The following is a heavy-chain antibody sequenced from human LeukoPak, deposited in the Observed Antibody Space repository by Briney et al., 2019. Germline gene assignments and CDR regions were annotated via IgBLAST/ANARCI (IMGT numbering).Heavy chain of an antibody. CDR2: IIPILGIA. CDR1: GGTFSSYA. V-gene: IGHV1-69*04. J-gene: IGHJ3*02. Sequence: ASVKVSCKASGGTFSSYAISWVRQAPGQGLEWMGRIIPILGIANYAQKFQGRVTITADESTSTAYMELSSLRSEDTAVYYCARDLTAAAEEERAFDIWGQGTMVTVSS. D-gene: IGHD6-13*01. CDR3: ARDLTAAAEEERAFDI.